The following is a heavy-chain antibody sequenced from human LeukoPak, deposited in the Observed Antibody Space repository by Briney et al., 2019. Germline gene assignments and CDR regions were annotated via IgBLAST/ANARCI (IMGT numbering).Heavy chain of an antibody. J-gene: IGHJ2*01. Sequence: GGSLRLSCAASGDTFSSYAMHWVRQAPGKGLEWVAVISYHGSNKYYVDSVKGRFTISRDNSKNTLYLQMNNLRAEDTAVYYCAKRTMTYWYFDLWGRGTLVTVSS. CDR1: GDTFSSYA. V-gene: IGHV3-30*18. CDR3: AKRTMTYWYFDL. CDR2: ISYHGSNK.